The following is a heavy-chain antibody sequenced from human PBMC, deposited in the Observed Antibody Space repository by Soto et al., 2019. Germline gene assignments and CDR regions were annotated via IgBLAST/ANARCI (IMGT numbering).Heavy chain of an antibody. D-gene: IGHD1-1*01. Sequence: QSGGSLRLSCAASGFTFSSYAMTWVRQAPGKGLEWASIVSYNGGDTYYADSVKGRFTISRDNSKDTVDLQMNGLRAEDTAVYYCARYIRGPTVYYFDFWGPGVLVTVSS. V-gene: IGHV3-23*01. CDR3: ARYIRGPTVYYFDF. J-gene: IGHJ4*02. CDR1: GFTFSSYA. CDR2: VSYNGGDT.